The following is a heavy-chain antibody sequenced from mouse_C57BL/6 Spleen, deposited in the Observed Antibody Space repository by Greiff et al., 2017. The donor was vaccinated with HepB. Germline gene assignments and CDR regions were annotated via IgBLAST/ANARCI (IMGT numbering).Heavy chain of an antibody. Sequence: EVNVVESGGGLVKPGGSLKLSCAASGFTFSSYTMSWVRQTPEKRLEWVATISGGGGITYYPDSVKGRFTISRDNAKNTLYLQMSSLRSEDTALYYCARHDYGSSYGYWYFDVWGTGTTVTVSS. CDR3: ARHDYGSSYGYWYFDV. V-gene: IGHV5-9*01. D-gene: IGHD1-1*01. J-gene: IGHJ1*03. CDR2: ISGGGGIT. CDR1: GFTFSSYT.